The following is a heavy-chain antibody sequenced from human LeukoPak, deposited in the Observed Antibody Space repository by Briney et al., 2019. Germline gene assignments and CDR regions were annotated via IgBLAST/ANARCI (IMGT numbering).Heavy chain of an antibody. CDR1: GFTFNSYW. CDR3: ARQLGGSGSY. V-gene: IGHV3-7*01. Sequence: PGGSLRLSCAASGFTFNSYWMSWVRQARGKGLEWVANIKQDGSEKYYVDSVKGRFTISRDNAKNSVYLQMNSLRAEDTAVYYCARQLGGSGSYWGQGTLVTVSA. CDR2: IKQDGSEK. J-gene: IGHJ4*02. D-gene: IGHD3-10*01.